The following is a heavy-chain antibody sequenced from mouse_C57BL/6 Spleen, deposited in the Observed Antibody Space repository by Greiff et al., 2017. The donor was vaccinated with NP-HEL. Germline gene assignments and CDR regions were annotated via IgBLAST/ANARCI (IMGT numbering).Heavy chain of an antibody. D-gene: IGHD1-1*01. J-gene: IGHJ1*03. CDR1: GYTFTTYP. Sequence: QVQLQQSGAELVKPGASVKLSCKASGYTFTTYPIEWMKQNHGKSLEWIGNFHPYNDDTKYNEKFKGKATLTVEKSSSTVYLQLSRLTSDDSAVYYCGGGSYGSSHWYFEVWGTGTTVTVSS. CDR3: GGGSYGSSHWYFEV. CDR2: FHPYNDDT. V-gene: IGHV1-47*01.